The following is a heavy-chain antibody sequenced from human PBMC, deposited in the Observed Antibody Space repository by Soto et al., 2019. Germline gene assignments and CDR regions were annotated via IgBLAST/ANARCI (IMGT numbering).Heavy chain of an antibody. Sequence: SETLSLTCAVYGGSFSGYYWSWIRQPPGKGLEWIGEINHSGSTNYNPSLKSRVTISVDTSKNQFSLKLSSVTAADTAVYYCAREGASGANWFDPWGQGTLVTVSS. V-gene: IGHV4-34*01. CDR2: INHSGST. J-gene: IGHJ5*02. CDR1: GGSFSGYY. D-gene: IGHD1-26*01. CDR3: AREGASGANWFDP.